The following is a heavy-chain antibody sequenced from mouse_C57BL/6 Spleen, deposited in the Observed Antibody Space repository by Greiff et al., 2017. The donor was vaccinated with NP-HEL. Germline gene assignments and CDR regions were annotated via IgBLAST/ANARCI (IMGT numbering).Heavy chain of an antibody. CDR2: ISSGSSTI. D-gene: IGHD1-1*01. V-gene: IGHV5-17*01. Sequence: EVKLQESGGGLVKPGGSLKLSCAASGFTFSDYGMHWVRQAPEKGLEWVAYISSGSSTIYYADTVKGRFTISRDNAKNTLFLQMTSLRSEDTAMYYCARRYYYGSSYFDYWGQGTTLTVSS. CDR1: GFTFSDYG. J-gene: IGHJ2*01. CDR3: ARRYYYGSSYFDY.